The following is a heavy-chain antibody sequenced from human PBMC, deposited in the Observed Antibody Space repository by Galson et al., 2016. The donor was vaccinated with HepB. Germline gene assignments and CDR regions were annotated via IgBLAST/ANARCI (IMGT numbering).Heavy chain of an antibody. Sequence: SVKVSCKASGGTFSSYAISWVRQAPGQGLEWMGGIIPIFGTANYAQKFQGRVTITADESTSTAYMALSSLRSEDTAVYYCARCMGQSGGGACESYNWFDPWGQGTLVTVSS. J-gene: IGHJ5*02. CDR2: IIPIFGTA. V-gene: IGHV1-69*13. CDR1: GGTFSSYA. D-gene: IGHD2-21*02. CDR3: ARCMGQSGGGACESYNWFDP.